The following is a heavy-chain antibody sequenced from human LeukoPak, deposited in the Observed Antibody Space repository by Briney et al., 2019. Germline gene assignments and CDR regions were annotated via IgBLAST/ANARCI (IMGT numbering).Heavy chain of an antibody. Sequence: GGSLRLSCAASGFTFNTYTMNWVRQAPGKGLEWVSYISGSSGIIDYADSVRGRFTISRDNSKHTLYLQMNSLRSEDTAVYYCARDIRGAGTLAFDYWGQGTLVTVSS. D-gene: IGHD1-1*01. V-gene: IGHV3-48*01. J-gene: IGHJ4*02. CDR2: ISGSSGII. CDR3: ARDIRGAGTLAFDY. CDR1: GFTFNTYT.